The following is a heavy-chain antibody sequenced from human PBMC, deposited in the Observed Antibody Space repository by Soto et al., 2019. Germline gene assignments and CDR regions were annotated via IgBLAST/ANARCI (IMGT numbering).Heavy chain of an antibody. CDR3: AGGAVTNYYYYYGMDV. J-gene: IGHJ6*02. Sequence: GESLKISCKGSGYSFTSYWISWVRQMPGKGLEWMGRIDPSDSYTNYSPSFQGHVTISADKSISTAYLQWSSLKASDTAMYYCAGGAVTNYYYYYGMDVWGQGTTVTVSS. CDR2: IDPSDSYT. CDR1: GYSFTSYW. D-gene: IGHD3-10*01. V-gene: IGHV5-10-1*01.